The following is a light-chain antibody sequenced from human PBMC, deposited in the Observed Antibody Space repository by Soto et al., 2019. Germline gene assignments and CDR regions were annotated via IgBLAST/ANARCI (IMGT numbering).Light chain of an antibody. J-gene: IGLJ2*01. V-gene: IGLV2-14*01. CDR3: SSYTSSTTLSVV. CDR1: SSDVGGYNY. Sequence: QSALTQPASVSGSPGQSITICCTGTSSDVGGYNYVSWYQQHPGKAPKLMIYGVTNRPSGVSNRFSGSKSGNTASLTISGLQAEDEADYYCSSYTSSTTLSVVFGEGTKLTVL. CDR2: GVT.